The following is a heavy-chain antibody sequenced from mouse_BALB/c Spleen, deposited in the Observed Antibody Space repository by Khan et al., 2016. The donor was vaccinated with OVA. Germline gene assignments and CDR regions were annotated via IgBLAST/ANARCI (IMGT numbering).Heavy chain of an antibody. Sequence: QVQLKESGAELAKPGASVKMSCKASGYTFINYWILWVKQRPGQGLEWIGYINPSTGYTEYNQHFKDKATLTADKSSSTAYMQLSSLTSEDSAVYYCARRGLRWDFDYWGQGTTLTVSS. CDR3: ARRGLRWDFDY. J-gene: IGHJ2*01. CDR2: INPSTGYT. V-gene: IGHV1-7*01. CDR1: GYTFINYW. D-gene: IGHD1-1*01.